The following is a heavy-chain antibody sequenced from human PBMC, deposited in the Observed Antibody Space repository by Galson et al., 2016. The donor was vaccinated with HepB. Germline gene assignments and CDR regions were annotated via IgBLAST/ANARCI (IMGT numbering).Heavy chain of an antibody. D-gene: IGHD3-9*01. CDR1: GFKFDDYG. CDR3: ARATPYYDILTGYYNYYFDS. CDR2: INWNGGST. J-gene: IGHJ4*02. V-gene: IGHV3-20*04. Sequence: SLRLSCAASGFKFDDYGMSWVRQAPGKGLEWVSGINWNGGSTGYVDSVKGRFTISRDNAKNSLYLQMNSLRAEDTALYYCARATPYYDILTGYYNYYFDSLGQGTLVTVSS.